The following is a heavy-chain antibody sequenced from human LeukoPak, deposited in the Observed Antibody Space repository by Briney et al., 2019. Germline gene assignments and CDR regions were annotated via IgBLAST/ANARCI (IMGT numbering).Heavy chain of an antibody. D-gene: IGHD3-22*01. CDR1: GGSVSTASYY. V-gene: IGHV4-61*10. CDR3: AREMPDVTYDSSGYRTFYLDY. Sequence: SETLSLTCTVSGGSVSTASYYWSWIRQPAGKGLEWIGRIYTSGSTNYNPSLKSRVTISVDTSKNQFSLKLSSVTAADTAVYYCAREMPDVTYDSSGYRTFYLDYWGQGTLVTVSS. J-gene: IGHJ4*02. CDR2: IYTSGST.